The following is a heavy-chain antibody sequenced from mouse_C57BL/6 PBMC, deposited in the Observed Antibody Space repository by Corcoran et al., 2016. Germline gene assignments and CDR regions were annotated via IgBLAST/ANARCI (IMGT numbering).Heavy chain of an antibody. CDR1: GYTFTDYY. CDR3: ARVGSLLLRSYWYFDV. V-gene: IGHV1-26*01. D-gene: IGHD1-1*01. CDR2: INPNNGGT. J-gene: IGHJ1*03. Sequence: EVQLQQSGPELVKPGASVKISCKASGYTFTDYYMNWVKQSHGKSLEWIGDINPNNGGTSYNQKFKGKATLTVDKSSSTAYMELRSLTSEDSAVYYCARVGSLLLRSYWYFDVWGTGTTVTVSS.